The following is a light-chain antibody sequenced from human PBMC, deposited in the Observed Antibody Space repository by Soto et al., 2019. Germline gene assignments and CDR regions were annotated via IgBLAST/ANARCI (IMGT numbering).Light chain of an antibody. CDR3: GTWDSSLSAGI. CDR2: DNN. V-gene: IGLV1-51*01. J-gene: IGLJ1*01. Sequence: SVLTQPPSASGTPGQRVTISCSGSSSNIGSNYVSWYQQLPGTAPKLLIYDNNKRPSGIPDRFSGSKSGTSATLGITGLQTGDEADYFCGTWDSSLSAGIFGTGTKVTVL. CDR1: SSNIGSNY.